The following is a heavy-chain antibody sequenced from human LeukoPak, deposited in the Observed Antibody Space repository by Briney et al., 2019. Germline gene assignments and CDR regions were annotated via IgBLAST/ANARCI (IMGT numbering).Heavy chain of an antibody. CDR2: IIPILGIA. V-gene: IGHV1-69*04. J-gene: IGHJ3*02. CDR3: ARSGIVVVLDAFDI. Sequence: SVKVSRKASGGTFSSYAISWVRQAPGQGLEWMGRIIPILGIANYAQKFQGRVTITADKSTSTAYMELSSLRSEDTAVYYCARSGIVVVLDAFDIWGQGTMVTVSS. D-gene: IGHD3-22*01. CDR1: GGTFSSYA.